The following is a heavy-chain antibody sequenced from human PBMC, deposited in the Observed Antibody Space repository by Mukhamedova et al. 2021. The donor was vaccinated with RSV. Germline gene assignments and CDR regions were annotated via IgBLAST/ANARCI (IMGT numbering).Heavy chain of an antibody. J-gene: IGHJ4*02. CDR2: ISSNGDTT. V-gene: IGHV3-64D*09. D-gene: IGHD6-19*01. Sequence: GLEYVSGISSNGDTTYYADSVKGRFTISRDNPKNTLYLQMSSLRAEDTAVDYWVKDGRREWLGDHFDSWGKGTLVTVSS. CDR3: VKDGRREWLGDHFDS.